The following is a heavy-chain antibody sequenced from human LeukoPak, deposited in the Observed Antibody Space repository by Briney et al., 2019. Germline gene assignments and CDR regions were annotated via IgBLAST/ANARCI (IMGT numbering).Heavy chain of an antibody. Sequence: GGSLRLSCEASGFIFSSYRMNWVRQAPGKGLEWVSSVSNSGDYIHYADSVKGRFTISRDNSKNSLYLQMNSLRAEDTAVYYCARALIGYYFDYWGQGTLVTVSS. CDR3: ARALIGYYFDY. CDR1: GFIFSSYR. D-gene: IGHD2-8*01. J-gene: IGHJ4*02. V-gene: IGHV3-21*06. CDR2: VSNSGDYI.